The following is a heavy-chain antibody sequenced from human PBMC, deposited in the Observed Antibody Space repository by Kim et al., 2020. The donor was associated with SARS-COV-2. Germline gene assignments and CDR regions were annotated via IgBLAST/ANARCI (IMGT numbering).Heavy chain of an antibody. CDR2: INHSGST. J-gene: IGHJ6*02. D-gene: IGHD6-13*01. V-gene: IGHV4-34*01. Sequence: SETLSLTCAVYGGSFSGYYWSWIRQPPGKGLEWIGEINHSGSTNYNPSLKSRVTISVDTSKNQFSLKLSSVTAADTAVYYCARVRYSSSWYAPIRGSPIGSYGMDVWGQGTTVTVSS. CDR1: GGSFSGYY. CDR3: ARVRYSSSWYAPIRGSPIGSYGMDV.